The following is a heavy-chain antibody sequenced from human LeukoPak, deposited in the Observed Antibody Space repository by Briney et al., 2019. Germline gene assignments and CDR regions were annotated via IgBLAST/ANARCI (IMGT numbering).Heavy chain of an antibody. J-gene: IGHJ4*02. CDR3: ARDLFSNYDSRDLVSGSGVNH. V-gene: IGHV1-18*01. Sequence: GASVKVSCMASGYTFTSYGISWVRQAPGQGLEWMGWISAYNGNTNYAQKLQGRVTMTTDTSTSTAYMELRSLRSDDTAVYYCARDLFSNYDSRDLVSGSGVNHWGQGTLVTVSS. CDR2: ISAYNGNT. D-gene: IGHD4-11*01. CDR1: GYTFTSYG.